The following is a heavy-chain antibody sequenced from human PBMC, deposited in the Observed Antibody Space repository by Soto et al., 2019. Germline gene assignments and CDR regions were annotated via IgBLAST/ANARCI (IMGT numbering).Heavy chain of an antibody. CDR2: TYYRSTWNN. Sequence: SQTLSLTCVISGDSIFSNSATWNWIRQSPSRGLEWLGRTYYRSTWNNDYAGSVKSRITINADTTNNQFSLHLNSVTPEDTAAYYCAAYTTSSAYWGQGALVTVSS. J-gene: IGHJ4*02. CDR3: AAYTTSSAY. CDR1: GDSIFSNSAT. D-gene: IGHD6-6*01. V-gene: IGHV6-1*01.